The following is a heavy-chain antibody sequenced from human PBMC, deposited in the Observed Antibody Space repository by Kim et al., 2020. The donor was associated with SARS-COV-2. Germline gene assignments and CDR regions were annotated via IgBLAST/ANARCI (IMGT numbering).Heavy chain of an antibody. CDR3: ARDRGGMVRGVIPYYYYYGMDV. J-gene: IGHJ6*02. D-gene: IGHD3-10*01. Sequence: SETLSLTCTVSGGSISSSSYYWGWIRQPPGKGLEWIGSIYYSGSTYYNPSLKSRVTISVDTSKNQFSLKLSSVTAADTAVYYCARDRGGMVRGVIPYYYYYGMDVWGQGTTVTVSS. CDR2: IYYSGST. V-gene: IGHV4-39*07. CDR1: GGSISSSSYY.